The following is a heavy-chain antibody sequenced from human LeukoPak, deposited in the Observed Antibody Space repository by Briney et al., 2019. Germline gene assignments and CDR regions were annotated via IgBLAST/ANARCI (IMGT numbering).Heavy chain of an antibody. J-gene: IGHJ4*02. CDR3: ARYYYGSGSYPVDY. V-gene: IGHV4-34*01. Sequence: SETLSLTCAVNGGSFCGYYWSWIRQPQGKGMEWIGGINHSGSTNYNPSLKSRVTISVDTSKNQFSLKLSSVTAADTAVYYCARYYYGSGSYPVDYWGQGTVVTVSS. CDR1: GGSFCGYY. D-gene: IGHD3-10*01. CDR2: INHSGST.